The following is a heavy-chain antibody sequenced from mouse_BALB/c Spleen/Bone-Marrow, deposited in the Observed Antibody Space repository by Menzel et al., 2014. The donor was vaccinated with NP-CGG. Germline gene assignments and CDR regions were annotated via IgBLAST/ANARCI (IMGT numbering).Heavy chain of an antibody. CDR2: ISSGSSTI. Sequence: EVQGLESGGGLVQPGGSRKLSCAASGFTFSSFGMHWVRQAPEKGLEWVTYISSGSSTIYYADTVKGRFTISRDNPKSTLFLQMTSLRSEDTAMYYCARSPWFAYWGQGTLVTVSA. J-gene: IGHJ3*01. CDR3: ARSPWFAY. CDR1: GFTFSSFG. V-gene: IGHV5-17*02.